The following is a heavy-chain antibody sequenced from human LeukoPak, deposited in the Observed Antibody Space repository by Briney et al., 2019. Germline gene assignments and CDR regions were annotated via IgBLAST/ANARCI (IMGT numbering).Heavy chain of an antibody. V-gene: IGHV3-30*18. CDR2: IAYDGSNK. J-gene: IGHJ6*02. CDR1: GFTFSSYG. Sequence: SLRLSCAASGFTFSSYGMHWVRQAPGKGLEWVAVIAYDGSNKYYADSVKGRFTISRDNSKNTLYLQMNSLRAEDTAVYYCAKGDIVVVPAVPYGMDVWGQGTTVTVSS. D-gene: IGHD2-2*01. CDR3: AKGDIVVVPAVPYGMDV.